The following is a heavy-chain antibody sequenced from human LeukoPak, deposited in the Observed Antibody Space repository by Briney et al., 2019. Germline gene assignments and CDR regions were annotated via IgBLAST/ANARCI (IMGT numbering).Heavy chain of an antibody. J-gene: IGHJ6*03. CDR3: ARHGSSWYNYYYMDV. V-gene: IGHV5-51*01. Sequence: GESLKISCKGSGYSFTSYWIGWVRQMPGKGLEWMGIIYPGDSDTRYSPSFQGQVTISADKSISTAYLQWSSLKASDTAMYYCARHGSSWYNYYYMDVWGKGTTVTVSS. D-gene: IGHD6-13*01. CDR2: IYPGDSDT. CDR1: GYSFTSYW.